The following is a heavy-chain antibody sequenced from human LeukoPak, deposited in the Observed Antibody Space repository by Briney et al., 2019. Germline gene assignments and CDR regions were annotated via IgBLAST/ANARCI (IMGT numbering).Heavy chain of an antibody. CDR3: ARERPLPDDAFDI. J-gene: IGHJ3*02. CDR2: IKQDGSEK. CDR1: GFTFSSYW. V-gene: IGHV3-7*01. Sequence: GGSLRLSCAASGFTFSSYWMSWVRQAPGKGLEWVANIKQDGSEKYYVDSVKGRFTISRDNAKNSLYLQMNSLGAEDTAVYYCARERPLPDDAFDIWGQGTMVTVSS.